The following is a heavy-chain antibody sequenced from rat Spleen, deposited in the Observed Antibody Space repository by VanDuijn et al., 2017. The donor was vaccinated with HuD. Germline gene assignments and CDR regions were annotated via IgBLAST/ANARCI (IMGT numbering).Heavy chain of an antibody. D-gene: IGHD1-12*02. CDR2: ISYDGSST. V-gene: IGHV5-7*01. Sequence: EVQLVESGGGLVQPGRSLKLSCAASGFTFSDYNMAWVRQAPKKGLEWVATISYDGSSTYYRDSVKGRFTISRDNTKSTLYLQMDSLRSEDTATYYCARLMGGPFDYWGQGVMVTVSS. J-gene: IGHJ2*01. CDR3: ARLMGGPFDY. CDR1: GFTFSDYN.